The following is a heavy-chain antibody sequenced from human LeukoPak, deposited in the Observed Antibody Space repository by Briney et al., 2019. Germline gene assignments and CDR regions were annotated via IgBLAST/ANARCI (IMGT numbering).Heavy chain of an antibody. J-gene: IGHJ4*02. V-gene: IGHV3-64*01. CDR2: ISSNGGST. CDR1: GFTFSSYA. Sequence: GGSLRLSCAASGFTFSSYAMHWVRQAPGKGLEYVSAISSNGGSTYYVNSVKGRFTISRDNSKNTLYLQMGSLRAEDTAVYYCTTDALPYYYGSGRLDYWGQGTLVTVSS. CDR3: TTDALPYYYGSGRLDY. D-gene: IGHD3-10*01.